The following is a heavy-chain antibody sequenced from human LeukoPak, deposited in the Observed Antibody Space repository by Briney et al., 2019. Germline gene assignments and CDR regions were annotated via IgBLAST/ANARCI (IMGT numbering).Heavy chain of an antibody. V-gene: IGHV4-38-2*02. CDR1: GYSISSGYF. Sequence: PSETLSLTCGVSGYSISSGYFWVWIRHPPGKGLEWMGSVYHTGATYYNPSLSSPVTISVDTSKNQFSLELNSVTAAATAVYYCARDLGLTISANWFDPWGQGTLVTVSS. CDR3: ARDLGLTISANWFDP. J-gene: IGHJ5*02. D-gene: IGHD3-3*01. CDR2: VYHTGAT.